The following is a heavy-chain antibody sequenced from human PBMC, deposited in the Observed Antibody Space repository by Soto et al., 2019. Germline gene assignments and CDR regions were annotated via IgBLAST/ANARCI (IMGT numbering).Heavy chain of an antibody. CDR3: ASGGAGSGPFTWELPDH. Sequence: GASVNVSCKALGNTFTYRYLHWVRQAPGQALEWMGWITPFSGDVHYAQKFQERVTITRDRSINTAYMQMSSLRSEDTAMYFCASGGAGSGPFTWELPDHWGQGTLVTVSS. D-gene: IGHD1-26*01. CDR2: ITPFSGDV. J-gene: IGHJ4*02. V-gene: IGHV1-45*02. CDR1: GNTFTYRY.